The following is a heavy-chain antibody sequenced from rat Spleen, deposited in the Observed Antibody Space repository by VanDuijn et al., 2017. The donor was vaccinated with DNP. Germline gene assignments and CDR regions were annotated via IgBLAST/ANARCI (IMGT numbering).Heavy chain of an antibody. J-gene: IGHJ2*01. CDR2: INKDSRTI. V-gene: IGHV4-2*01. CDR3: AKGPNYGGWSDYFDN. D-gene: IGHD1-11*01. Sequence: EVKLVESGGGLVQPGRSLKLSCAASGFNFNDYWMGWVRQAPGKGLEWIGQINKDSRTINYIPSLKEKITISRDNAQNTLYLQMRKLGSEEKAIYYCAKGPNYGGWSDYFDNWGQGVMVTVSS. CDR1: GFNFNDYW.